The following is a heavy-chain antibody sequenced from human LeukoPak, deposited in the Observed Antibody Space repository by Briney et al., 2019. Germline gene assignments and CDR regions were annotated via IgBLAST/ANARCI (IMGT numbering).Heavy chain of an antibody. CDR3: ARVLHYYYDSSGYNPWVIRPFDI. V-gene: IGHV3-21*01. CDR2: ISSSSSDI. D-gene: IGHD3-22*01. CDR1: GFTFSSYS. Sequence: GGSLRLSCAASGFTFSSYSMNWVRQAPGKGLEWDSSISSSSSDIYYADSVKGRFTISRDNAKTSLYLQMNSLRDEDTAVYYCARVLHYYYDSSGYNPWVIRPFDIWGQGTMVTVSS. J-gene: IGHJ3*02.